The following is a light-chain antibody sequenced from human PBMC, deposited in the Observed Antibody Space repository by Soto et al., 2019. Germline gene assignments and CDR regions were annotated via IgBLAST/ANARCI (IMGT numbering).Light chain of an antibody. CDR1: QSVSSN. J-gene: IGKJ1*01. CDR2: GAS. Sequence: EIAMTQSPATLSVSPGERATLSCRASQSVSSNLAWYQQKPGQAPRLLIYGASTSAAGIPARFSGSGSGTEFTLTISSLQSEDFAVYYCQQYNNWPPWTFGQGTKVDIK. V-gene: IGKV3-15*01. CDR3: QQYNNWPPWT.